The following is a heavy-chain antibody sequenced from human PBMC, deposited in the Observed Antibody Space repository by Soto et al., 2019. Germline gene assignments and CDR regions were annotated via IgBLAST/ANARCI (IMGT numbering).Heavy chain of an antibody. V-gene: IGHV3-74*01. J-gene: IGHJ6*02. D-gene: IGHD1-26*01. CDR2: IDNAGSSV. CDR3: TRVGGSVSGMDV. CDR1: GFTFSSYC. Sequence: EVQLVESGGGLVQPGGSLRLSCAASGFTFSSYCMHWVRQAPGKGLVWVSRIDNAGSSVRYADSVKGRFTISRDNAKNKLYLQMNSLRAEDTAVYYCTRVGGSVSGMDVWGQGTTGTVSS.